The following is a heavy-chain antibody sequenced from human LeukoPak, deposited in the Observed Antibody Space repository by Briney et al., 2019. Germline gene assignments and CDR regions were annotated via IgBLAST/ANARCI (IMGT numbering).Heavy chain of an antibody. CDR1: GFIFSSIHA. V-gene: IGHV3-23*01. CDR3: ARTISGSYGVSDY. Sequence: GGSLRLSCAASGFIFSSIHAMTWVRQAPAKGLEWVSSISGSGGTTYYADSVKGRFTISRDSSKNTLYLQLNTLRVEDTAVYHCARTISGSYGVSDYWGQGTLVTVSS. D-gene: IGHD3-10*01. CDR2: ISGSGGTT. J-gene: IGHJ4*02.